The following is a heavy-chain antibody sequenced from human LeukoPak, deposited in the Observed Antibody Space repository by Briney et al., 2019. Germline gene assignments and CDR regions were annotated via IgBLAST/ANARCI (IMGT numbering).Heavy chain of an antibody. CDR3: ARDSRRHYGILTGYYNVWFDP. V-gene: IGHV3-11*01. Sequence: SGGSLRLSCAASGFTFSDYYMSWIRQAPGRGLEWVSYISSSGSTIYYADSVKGRFTISRDNAKNSLYLQMNSLRAEDTAVYYCARDSRRHYGILTGYYNVWFDPWGQGTLVTVSS. CDR1: GFTFSDYY. D-gene: IGHD3-9*01. CDR2: ISSSGSTI. J-gene: IGHJ5*02.